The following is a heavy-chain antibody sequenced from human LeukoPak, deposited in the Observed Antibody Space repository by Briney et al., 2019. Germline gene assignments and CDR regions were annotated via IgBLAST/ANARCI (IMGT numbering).Heavy chain of an antibody. J-gene: IGHJ4*02. CDR2: INPNTGDT. CDR1: GYTFTGCY. CDR3: ARAYSSSFHAPLRY. Sequence: ASVKVSCKASGYTFTGCYMHWVRQAPGQGLEWMGWINPNTGDTDYVQNFQGRVTMTRDTSISTAYMELSRLRSDDTAVYYCARAYSSSFHAPLRYWGQGTLVTVSS. V-gene: IGHV1-2*02. D-gene: IGHD6-6*01.